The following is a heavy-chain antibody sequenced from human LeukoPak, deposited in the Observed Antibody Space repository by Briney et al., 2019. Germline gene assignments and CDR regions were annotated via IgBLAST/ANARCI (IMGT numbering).Heavy chain of an antibody. CDR1: GFTFSDYY. V-gene: IGHV3-11*01. J-gene: IGHJ4*02. CDR3: ARVRGSYSFDY. CDR2: ISNSGTII. D-gene: IGHD1-26*01. Sequence: GGSPRLSCAASGFTFSDYYMSWMRQAPGKGLEWVSYISNSGTIIHDADSVKGRFTISRDNARNSLFLQMNSLRAEDTAVYYCARVRGSYSFDYWGQGTLLTVSS.